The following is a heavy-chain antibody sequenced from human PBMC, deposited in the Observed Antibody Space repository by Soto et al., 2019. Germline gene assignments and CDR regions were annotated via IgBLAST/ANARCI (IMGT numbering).Heavy chain of an antibody. CDR3: ARDTGDGTFDF. CDR2: INAGYGNT. D-gene: IGHD7-27*01. Sequence: QVHLVQSGAEVRKPGASVKVSCKASGYTFSSYAMNWARQAPGQRLEWMGWINAGYGNTKSSQKFQDRVTISRDTSASTAYMELISLRSEDTAVYYCARDTGDGTFDFWGQGTLVTVSS. J-gene: IGHJ4*02. V-gene: IGHV1-3*01. CDR1: GYTFSSYA.